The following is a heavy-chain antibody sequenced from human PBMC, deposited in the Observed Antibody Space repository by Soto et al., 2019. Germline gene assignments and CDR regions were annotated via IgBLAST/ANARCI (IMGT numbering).Heavy chain of an antibody. CDR3: AKDPRADFWSGYYIPSHYFDY. CDR2: ISGSGGST. Sequence: GGSLRLSCAASGFTFSSYAMSWVRQAPGKGLEWVSAISGSGGSTYYADSVKGRFTISRDNSKNTLYRQMNSLRAEDKAVYYCAKDPRADFWSGYYIPSHYFDYWGQGTLVTVSS. D-gene: IGHD3-3*01. V-gene: IGHV3-23*01. J-gene: IGHJ4*02. CDR1: GFTFSSYA.